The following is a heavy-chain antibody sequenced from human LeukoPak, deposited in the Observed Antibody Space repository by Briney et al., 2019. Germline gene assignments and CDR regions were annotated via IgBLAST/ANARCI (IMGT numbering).Heavy chain of an antibody. J-gene: IGHJ2*01. CDR3: AKLQGPGFDL. CDR2: ISYDGSNK. Sequence: GGSLRLSCATSGFTFSSYGMHWVRQAPGKGLEWVAVISYDGSNKYYADSVKGRFTISRDNSKNTLYLQMNSLRAEDTAVYYCAKLQGPGFDLWGRGTLVTVSS. CDR1: GFTFSSYG. V-gene: IGHV3-30*18. D-gene: IGHD4-11*01.